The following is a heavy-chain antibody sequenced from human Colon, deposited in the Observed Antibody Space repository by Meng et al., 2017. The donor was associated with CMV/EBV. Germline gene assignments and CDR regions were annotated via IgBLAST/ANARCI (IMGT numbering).Heavy chain of an antibody. CDR3: ARKGMVADL. J-gene: IGHJ5*02. V-gene: IGHV4-31*03. CDR1: GVSISSDGYY. CDR2: IYYSGST. D-gene: IGHD2-15*01. Sequence: SETLSLTCTVSGVSISSDGYYWSWFRQHPGKGLEWIGYIYYSGSTYYNPSLESRVTISVDTSKNQFSLRLSSVTAADTAVYYCARKGMVADLWGQGTLVTVSS.